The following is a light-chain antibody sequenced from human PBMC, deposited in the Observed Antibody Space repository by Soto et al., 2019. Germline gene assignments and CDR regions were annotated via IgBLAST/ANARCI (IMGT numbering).Light chain of an antibody. Sequence: AIQLTQSPSSLSASVGDRVTITCRASQDIRGALAWYQQTPGKAPKILIYDVSTLQSGVHSRFSVSSSGTDFSLTISSLQPEDFATYFCQQFNSYPITFGQGTRLDIK. J-gene: IGKJ5*01. V-gene: IGKV1-13*02. CDR3: QQFNSYPIT. CDR2: DVS. CDR1: QDIRGA.